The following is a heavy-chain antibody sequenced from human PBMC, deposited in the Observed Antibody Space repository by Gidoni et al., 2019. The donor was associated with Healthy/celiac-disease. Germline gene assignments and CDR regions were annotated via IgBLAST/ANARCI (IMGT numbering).Heavy chain of an antibody. J-gene: IGHJ6*02. CDR2: ISGSGGST. CDR3: AKAGYCSGGSCYHTDYYYYGMDV. V-gene: IGHV3-23*01. CDR1: GFTFSSYA. Sequence: EVQLLESGGGLVQPGGSLILACAAAGFTFSSYAMSCVSQAPGKGLEWVSAISGSGGSTYYADSVKGRFTISRDNSKTTLYLQMNSLRAEDTAVYYCAKAGYCSGGSCYHTDYYYYGMDVWGQGTTVTVSS. D-gene: IGHD2-15*01.